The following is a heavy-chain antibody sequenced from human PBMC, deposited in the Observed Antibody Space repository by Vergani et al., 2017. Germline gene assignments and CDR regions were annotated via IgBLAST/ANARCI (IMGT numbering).Heavy chain of an antibody. Sequence: QVQLVQSGAEVKKPGSSVKVSCKASGGTFSSYTISWVRQAPGQGLEWMGRIIPILGIANYAQKFQGRVTITADKSTSTAYMELSSLRSEDTAVYYCARVTQIAARVMDVWGKGTTVTVSS. CDR1: GGTFSSYT. D-gene: IGHD6-6*01. J-gene: IGHJ6*03. V-gene: IGHV1-69*02. CDR2: IIPILGIA. CDR3: ARVTQIAARVMDV.